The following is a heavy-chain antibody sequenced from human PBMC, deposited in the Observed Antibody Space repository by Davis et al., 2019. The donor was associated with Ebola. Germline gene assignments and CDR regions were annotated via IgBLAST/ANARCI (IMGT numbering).Heavy chain of an antibody. CDR3: ARDHIRIVVVPAAIPFDY. CDR1: GYTFTSYG. CDR2: ISAYNGNT. D-gene: IGHD2-2*01. V-gene: IGHV1-18*04. Sequence: ASVKVSCKASGYTFTSYGISWVRQAPGQGLEWMGWISAYNGNTNYAQKLQGRVTMTTDTSTSTAYMELSSLRSEDTAVYYCARDHIRIVVVPAAIPFDYWGQGTLVTVSS. J-gene: IGHJ4*02.